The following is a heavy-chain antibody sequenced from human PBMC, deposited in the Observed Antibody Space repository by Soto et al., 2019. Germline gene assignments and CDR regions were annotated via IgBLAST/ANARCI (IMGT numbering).Heavy chain of an antibody. CDR1: GGTFSSYS. CDR3: ARDGGRHSGGIDY. D-gene: IGHD1-26*01. V-gene: IGHV1-69*01. CDR2: IIPIFGTA. Sequence: QVQLVQSGAEVKKPGSSVKVSCKASGGTFSSYSINWVRQAPGQGLEWMGEIIPIFGTANYAQKFQGRVTITAYESTSPAYMELSSLRSEDTAVYYCARDGGRHSGGIDYWGQGTLVTVSS. J-gene: IGHJ4*02.